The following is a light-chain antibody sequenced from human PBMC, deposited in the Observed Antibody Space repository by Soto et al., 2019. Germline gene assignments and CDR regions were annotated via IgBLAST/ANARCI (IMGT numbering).Light chain of an antibody. Sequence: QSVLTQPASVSGSPGQSITISCTGTSSDVGGYDYVSWYQHHPGKAPKFMIYEVTKRPSGVSHRFSSSKSGNTASLTISGLQAEDEADYYCSSYTSTSTYVFGTGTKLTVL. J-gene: IGLJ1*01. CDR2: EVT. V-gene: IGLV2-14*01. CDR3: SSYTSTSTYV. CDR1: SSDVGGYDY.